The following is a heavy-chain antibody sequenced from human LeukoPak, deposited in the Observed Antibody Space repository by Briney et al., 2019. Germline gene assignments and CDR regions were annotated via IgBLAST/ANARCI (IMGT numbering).Heavy chain of an antibody. CDR1: GGSISSYY. CDR2: IYYSGST. V-gene: IGHV4-59*01. J-gene: IGHJ3*02. D-gene: IGHD2-2*01. CDR3: ARAGRQLLPLDDAFDI. Sequence: SETLSLTCTVSGGSISSYYWSWIRQPPGKGLEWIGYIYYSGSTNYNPSLKSRVTISVDTSKNQFSLKLSSVTAADTAVYYCARAGRQLLPLDDAFDIWGQGTMVTVSS.